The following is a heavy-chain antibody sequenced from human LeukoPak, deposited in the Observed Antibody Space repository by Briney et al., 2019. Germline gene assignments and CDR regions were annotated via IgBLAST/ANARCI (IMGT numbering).Heavy chain of an antibody. CDR3: ARSYSSSRGTFDY. CDR1: ACTFSSYG. V-gene: IGHV3-21*01. Sequence: PAGSLTLFCPASACTFSSYGMNWVRQAPGKGLEWVSSITSSSSYIYYADSVMGRFTISRDNAKNSLYLQMNSLRAEDTAVYYCARSYSSSRGTFDYWGKRVLVTVSS. D-gene: IGHD6-6*01. CDR2: ITSSSSYI. J-gene: IGHJ4*02.